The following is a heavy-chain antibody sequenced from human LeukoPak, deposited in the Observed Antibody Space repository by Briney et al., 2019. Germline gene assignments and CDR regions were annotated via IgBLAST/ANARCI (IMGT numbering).Heavy chain of an antibody. J-gene: IGHJ4*02. D-gene: IGHD3-3*01. V-gene: IGHV1-2*02. CDR1: GYTFTGYY. Sequence: GASVKVSCKASGYTFTGYYMHWVRQAPGQWLEWMGWINPNSGGTNYAQKFQGRVTMTRDTSISTAYMELSRLRSDDTAVYYCATGITILGVVILDYWGQGTLVTVSS. CDR3: ATGITILGVVILDY. CDR2: INPNSGGT.